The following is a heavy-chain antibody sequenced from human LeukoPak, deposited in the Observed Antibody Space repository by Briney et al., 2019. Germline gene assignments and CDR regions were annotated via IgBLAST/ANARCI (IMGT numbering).Heavy chain of an antibody. CDR2: IYSVNRT. Sequence: GGSLRLSCAASGFTVSNNYMSWVRQASGKGLEWVSVIYSVNRTSYADSVKGRFTISRDSSKNTLCLQMNSLRAEDTAVYYCARSPPWAPLDYWGQGTLVTVSS. V-gene: IGHV3-66*01. CDR3: ARSPPWAPLDY. CDR1: GFTVSNNY. J-gene: IGHJ4*02.